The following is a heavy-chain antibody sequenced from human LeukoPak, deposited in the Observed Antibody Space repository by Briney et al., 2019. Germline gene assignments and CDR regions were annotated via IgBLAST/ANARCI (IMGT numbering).Heavy chain of an antibody. CDR3: VASGYGY. D-gene: IGHD3-22*01. CDR1: GFTFSNHG. CDR2: IRSDGTNK. J-gene: IGHJ4*02. V-gene: IGHV3-30*02. Sequence: PGGSLRLSCAAFGFTFSNHGIHWVRQAPGKGLEWVAFIRSDGTNKYYVDSVKGRFTISRDNSKNSLYLQMNTLSAEDTAVYYCVASGYGYWGQGTLVTVSS.